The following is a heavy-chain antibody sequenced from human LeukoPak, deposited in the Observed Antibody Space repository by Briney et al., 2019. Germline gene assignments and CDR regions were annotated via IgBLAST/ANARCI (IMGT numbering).Heavy chain of an antibody. CDR2: ISAYNGNT. D-gene: IGHD3-3*01. V-gene: IGHV1-18*01. CDR3: ARERYYDFWSGTPSFDY. CDR1: GYTFTSYG. Sequence: ASVKVSCKASGYTFTSYGISWVRQAPGQGLEWMGWISAYNGNTNYAQKLQGRVTMTTDTSTSTAYMELRSLRSDDTAVYYCARERYYDFWSGTPSFDYWGQGTLVTVSS. J-gene: IGHJ4*02.